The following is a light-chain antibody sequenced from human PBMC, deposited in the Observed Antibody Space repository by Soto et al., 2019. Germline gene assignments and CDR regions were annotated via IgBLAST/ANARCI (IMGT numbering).Light chain of an antibody. Sequence: QSALAQPASVSGSPGQSIIISCTGTSSDVGSSNLVSWYQQYSGKAPKLMIYEGSKRPSGVSNRFSGSKSGNTASLAISGLQAEDEADYYCCSYADSSTFVVFGGGTKLTVL. J-gene: IGLJ2*01. V-gene: IGLV2-23*03. CDR2: EGS. CDR3: CSYADSSTFVV. CDR1: SSDVGSSNL.